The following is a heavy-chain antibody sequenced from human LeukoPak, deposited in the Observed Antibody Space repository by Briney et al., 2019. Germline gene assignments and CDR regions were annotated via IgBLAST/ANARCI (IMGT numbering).Heavy chain of an antibody. Sequence: SETLSLTCAVYGGSFSGYYWSWIRQPPGKGLEWIGEINHSGSTNYNPSLKSRVTISVDTSKNQFSLKLSSVTAADTAVYYCARAVEYSYGYLYYFDYWGQGTLVTVSS. V-gene: IGHV4-34*01. D-gene: IGHD5-18*01. CDR2: INHSGST. J-gene: IGHJ4*02. CDR1: GGSFSGYY. CDR3: ARAVEYSYGYLYYFDY.